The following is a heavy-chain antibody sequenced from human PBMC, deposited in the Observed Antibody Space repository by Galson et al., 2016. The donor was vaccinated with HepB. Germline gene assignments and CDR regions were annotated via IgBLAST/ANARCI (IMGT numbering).Heavy chain of an antibody. V-gene: IGHV4-59*11. J-gene: IGHJ6*02. Sequence: SETLSLTCTVSGGSIGSHYWSWIRQSPGKGLEGIGSIYYSGTTEYNPALKSRVTISLDTSKNQFSLKLSFVTAADTAIYYCARQQLVSMYYAMDVWGQGTTVTVSS. CDR3: ARQQLVSMYYAMDV. CDR1: GGSIGSHY. CDR2: IYYSGTT. D-gene: IGHD6-13*01.